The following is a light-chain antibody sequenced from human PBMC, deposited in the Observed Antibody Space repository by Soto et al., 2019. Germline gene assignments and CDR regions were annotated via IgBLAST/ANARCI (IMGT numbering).Light chain of an antibody. V-gene: IGLV2-14*01. CDR2: EVS. Sequence: QSVLTQPASVSGSPGQSITISCTGTNSDVGGYNYVSWYQQHPGKAPKLIIYEVSSRPSGVSNRFSGSKSGNTASLTISGLQAEDEADYYCSSYTSSSTPWVFGGGTKVTVL. CDR3: SSYTSSSTPWV. CDR1: NSDVGGYNY. J-gene: IGLJ3*02.